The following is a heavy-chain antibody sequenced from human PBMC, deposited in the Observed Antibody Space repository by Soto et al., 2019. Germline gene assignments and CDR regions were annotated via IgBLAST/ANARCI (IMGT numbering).Heavy chain of an antibody. J-gene: IGHJ6*02. Sequence: GGSLRLSCAASGFTFSRFGMHWVRQAPGKGLDWVAVTSYDGSNKYYADSVKGRFTISRDNSKSTLYLQMNSLRAEDTAVYYCAKDRPVAMLNYYFYYGMDVWGQGTTVTVSS. V-gene: IGHV3-30*18. CDR3: AKDRPVAMLNYYFYYGMDV. CDR1: GFTFSRFG. D-gene: IGHD2-2*01. CDR2: TSYDGSNK.